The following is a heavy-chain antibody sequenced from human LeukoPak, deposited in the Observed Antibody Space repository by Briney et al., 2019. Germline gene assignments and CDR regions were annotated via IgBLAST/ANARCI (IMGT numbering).Heavy chain of an antibody. Sequence: ASVKVSCKASGYTFTKYDFSWVRQAPGQGLEWMGWISGYNGNTNYAQKLQGRVTVTMDTSTSTAYMELRSLRSDDRAVYYCARDYASGSWYSDYWGQGTLVTVSS. CDR1: GYTFTKYD. D-gene: IGHD3-10*01. J-gene: IGHJ4*02. CDR2: ISGYNGNT. CDR3: ARDYASGSWYSDY. V-gene: IGHV1-18*01.